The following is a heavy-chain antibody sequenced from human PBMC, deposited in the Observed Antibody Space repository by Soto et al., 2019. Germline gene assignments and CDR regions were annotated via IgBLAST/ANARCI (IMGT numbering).Heavy chain of an antibody. V-gene: IGHV3-13*01. CDR1: GFTFSSYA. CDR2: IGTAGDT. Sequence: EVQLVESGGGLVQPGGSMRLSCAASGFTFSSYAMHWVRQATGKGLEWVSAIGTAGDTYYPGSVKGRFTISRENAKNSLYLQMNSLRAGDTAVYYCARGITMVREDYNWFDPWCQGTLVTVSS. CDR3: ARGITMVREDYNWFDP. J-gene: IGHJ5*02. D-gene: IGHD3-10*01.